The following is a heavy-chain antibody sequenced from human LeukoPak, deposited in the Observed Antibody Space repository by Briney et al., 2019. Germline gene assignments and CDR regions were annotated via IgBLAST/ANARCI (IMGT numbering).Heavy chain of an antibody. CDR1: GGSISSYY. J-gene: IGHJ4*02. CDR3: ARHPDPDYFDY. D-gene: IGHD1-14*01. V-gene: IGHV4-59*08. CDR2: IYHSGST. Sequence: TSETLSLTCTVSGGSISSYYWSWIRQPPGKGLEWIGSIYHSGSTYYNPSLKSRVTISVDTSKNQFSLKLSSVTAADTAVYYCARHPDPDYFDYWGQGTLVTVSS.